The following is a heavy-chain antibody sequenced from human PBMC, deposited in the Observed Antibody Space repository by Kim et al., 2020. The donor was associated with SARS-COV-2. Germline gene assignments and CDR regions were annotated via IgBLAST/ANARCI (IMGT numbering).Heavy chain of an antibody. Sequence: SETLSLTCTVSGGSISSYYWSWIRQPPGKGLEWIGYIYYSGSTNYNPSLKSRVTISVDTSKNQFSLKLSSVTAADTAVYYCARMWRAYCGGDCYSNWFDPWGQGTLVTVSS. D-gene: IGHD2-21*02. J-gene: IGHJ5*02. CDR3: ARMWRAYCGGDCYSNWFDP. V-gene: IGHV4-59*01. CDR1: GGSISSYY. CDR2: IYYSGST.